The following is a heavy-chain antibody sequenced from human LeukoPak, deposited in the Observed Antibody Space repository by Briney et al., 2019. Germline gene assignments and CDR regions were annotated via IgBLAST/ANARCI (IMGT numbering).Heavy chain of an antibody. D-gene: IGHD3-3*01. CDR3: ARAMVESGFWSGYYTPPYFDY. J-gene: IGHJ4*02. V-gene: IGHV4-39*07. Sequence: SETLSLTCTVSGVSISSGTYYWGWIRQPPGKGLEYIGSIHYSGSTYYNLSLKSRVTISVDTSKNQFSLKLSSVTAADTAVYYCARAMVESGFWSGYYTPPYFDYWGQGTLVTVSS. CDR2: IHYSGST. CDR1: GVSISSGTYY.